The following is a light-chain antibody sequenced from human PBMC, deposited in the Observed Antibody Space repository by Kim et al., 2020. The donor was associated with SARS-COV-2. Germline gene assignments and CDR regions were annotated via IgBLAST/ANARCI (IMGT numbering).Light chain of an antibody. V-gene: IGLV10-54*04. Sequence: QAGLTQPPSVSKDLRQTATLTCTGNSNNVGNQGATWLQQHQGHPPKLLFYRSNNRPSGISERFSASRSGNTASLPITGLQPEDDAHYYCAAWDSSPGFWVLGGETNLTV. J-gene: IGLJ3*02. CDR1: SNNVGNQG. CDR3: AAWDSSPGFWV. CDR2: RSN.